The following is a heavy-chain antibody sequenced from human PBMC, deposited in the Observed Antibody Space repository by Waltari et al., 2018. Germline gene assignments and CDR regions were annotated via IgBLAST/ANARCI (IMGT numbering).Heavy chain of an antibody. CDR2: IYHEGAA. CDR1: YYSISGGYY. CDR3: ARWSLGYCRGASARCYMNDS. J-gene: IGHJ4*02. V-gene: IGHV4-38-2*01. D-gene: IGHD2-15*01. Sequence: QVQLQESGPGLVKPSETLSLTCAVSYYSISGGYYCGWIRQPPGKGLEWVGNIYHEGAAYYSPSLKSRVIISLDTSKNQCSLKLTSVTAADAAVYYCARWSLGYCRGASARCYMNDSWGQGTLVTVSS.